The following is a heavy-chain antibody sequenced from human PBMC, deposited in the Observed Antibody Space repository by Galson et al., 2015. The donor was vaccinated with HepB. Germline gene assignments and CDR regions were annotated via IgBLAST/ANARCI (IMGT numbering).Heavy chain of an antibody. Sequence: SLRLSCAASGFTFSSYAMSWVRQAPGKGLEWVSAISGSGGSTYYADSVKGRFTISRDNSKNTLYLQMNSLRAEDTAVYYCARESPRYGSSTSCLDSFDIWGQGTMVTVSS. J-gene: IGHJ3*02. CDR3: ARESPRYGSSTSCLDSFDI. CDR2: ISGSGGST. CDR1: GFTFSSYA. D-gene: IGHD2-2*01. V-gene: IGHV3-23*01.